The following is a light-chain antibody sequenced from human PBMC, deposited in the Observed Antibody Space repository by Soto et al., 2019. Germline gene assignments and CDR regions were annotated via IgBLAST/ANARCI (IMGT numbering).Light chain of an antibody. Sequence: LQQPPATLSFSPGEGATLSSRASEGIGATLAWYQHKPGQTPRLLIYDTSTRATGVPTRFSGSRSGAEFTLTINSLQSEDFAVYYCQPYNNWPLTFGGGTKVDIK. CDR3: QPYNNWPLT. V-gene: IGKV3-15*01. CDR1: EGIGAT. J-gene: IGKJ4*01. CDR2: DTS.